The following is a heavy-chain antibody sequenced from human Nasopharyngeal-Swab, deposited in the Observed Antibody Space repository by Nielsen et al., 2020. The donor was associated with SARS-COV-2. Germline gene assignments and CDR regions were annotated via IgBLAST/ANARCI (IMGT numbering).Heavy chain of an antibody. Sequence: GGSLRLSCAASGFTFSSYGMHWARQAPGKGLEWVAVIWYDGSNKYYVDSVKGRFTISRDNSKNTLYLQMNSLRAEDTAVYYCARSIAARPYYYYGMDVWGQGTTVTVSS. CDR3: ARSIAARPYYYYGMDV. D-gene: IGHD6-6*01. CDR1: GFTFSSYG. J-gene: IGHJ6*02. CDR2: IWYDGSNK. V-gene: IGHV3-33*01.